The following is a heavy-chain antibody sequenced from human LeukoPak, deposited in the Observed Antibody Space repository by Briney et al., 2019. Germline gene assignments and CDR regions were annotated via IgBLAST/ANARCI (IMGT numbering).Heavy chain of an antibody. Sequence: GGSLRLSCAASGFTFSSYSMNWVRQAPGKGLEWVSSISSSSSYIYYADSVKGRFTISRDNAKNSLYLQMNSLRAEDTAVYYCARDFWSGYYTFDYWGQGTLVTVSS. J-gene: IGHJ4*02. CDR2: ISSSSSYI. CDR1: GFTFSSYS. CDR3: ARDFWSGYYTFDY. D-gene: IGHD3-3*01. V-gene: IGHV3-21*01.